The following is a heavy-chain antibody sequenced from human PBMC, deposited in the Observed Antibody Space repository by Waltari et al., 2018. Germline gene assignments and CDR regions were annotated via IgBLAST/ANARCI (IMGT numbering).Heavy chain of an antibody. D-gene: IGHD3-10*01. CDR1: GFPFNKYW. J-gene: IGHJ1*01. Sequence: DVTMVESGGGVVQPEGSLRLSCTGSGFPFNKYWMHWVRQAPGKGPEWISHINFDGSDTDYADSVRGRFTISRDNVKRTLFLQMNSLRVDDTAVYFCARVTLLRGAHWGQGTLVTVSS. CDR2: INFDGSDT. V-gene: IGHV3-74*01. CDR3: ARVTLLRGAH.